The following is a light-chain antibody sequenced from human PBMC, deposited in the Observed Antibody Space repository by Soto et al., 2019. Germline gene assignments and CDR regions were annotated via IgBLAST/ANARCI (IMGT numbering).Light chain of an antibody. CDR3: LVYYDSAWV. CDR1: TGAVTSGYY. CDR2: GVS. Sequence: QAVVTQEPSLTVSPGGTVTLTCTSSTGAVTSGYYPNWFQQKPGQTPRALIYGVSNRHSWTPARFSGSLLGGKAALTLSGAQPEDEADYYCLVYYDSAWVFGGGTKPTVL. J-gene: IGLJ3*02. V-gene: IGLV7-43*01.